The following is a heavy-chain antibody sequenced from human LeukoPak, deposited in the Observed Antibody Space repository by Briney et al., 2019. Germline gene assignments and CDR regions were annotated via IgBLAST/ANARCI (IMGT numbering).Heavy chain of an antibody. CDR3: AKGDCSSTSCHPRKYYYYYYYVDV. V-gene: IGHV3-23*01. CDR2: ISGSGGST. CDR1: GFTFSSYA. J-gene: IGHJ6*03. D-gene: IGHD2-2*01. Sequence: GGSLRLSCAASGFTFSSYAMSWVRQAPGKGLEWVSAISGSGGSTYYADSVKGRFTISRDNSKNTLYLQMNSLRAEDTAVYYCAKGDCSSTSCHPRKYYYYYYYVDVWGKGTTVTVSS.